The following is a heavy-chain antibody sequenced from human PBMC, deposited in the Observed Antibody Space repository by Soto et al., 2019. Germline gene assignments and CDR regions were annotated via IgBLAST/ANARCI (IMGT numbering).Heavy chain of an antibody. D-gene: IGHD2-15*01. V-gene: IGHV4-34*01. Sequence: PSETLSLTCAVYGGSFSGYYWSWIRQPPGKGLEWIGEINHSGSTNYNPSLKSRVTISVDTSKNQFSLKLSSVTAADTAVYYCARASYCSGGSCNTSLVRFEYWGQGTLVTVSS. CDR3: ARASYCSGGSCNTSLVRFEY. CDR2: INHSGST. J-gene: IGHJ4*02. CDR1: GGSFSGYY.